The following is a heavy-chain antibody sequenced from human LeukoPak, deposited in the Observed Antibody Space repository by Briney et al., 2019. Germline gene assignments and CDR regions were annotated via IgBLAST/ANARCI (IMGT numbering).Heavy chain of an antibody. CDR2: INHSGST. D-gene: IGHD5-18*01. V-gene: IGHV4-39*07. J-gene: IGHJ4*02. Sequence: SETLSVTCTVSGGSVSSGIYYWSWIRQPPGKGLEWIGEINHSGSTNYNPSLKSRVIISVDTSKNQFSLKLSSVTAADTAVYYCARGGYSYGYGYWGQGTLVTVSS. CDR3: ARGGYSYGYGY. CDR1: GGSVSSGIYY.